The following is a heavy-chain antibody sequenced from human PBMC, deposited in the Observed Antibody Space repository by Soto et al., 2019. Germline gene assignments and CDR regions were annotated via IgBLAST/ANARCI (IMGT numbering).Heavy chain of an antibody. Sequence: GGSLRLSCATSGFTFTNYAMTWVRQGPGKGLEWVSSISAGGVSTYFADSVKGRVTISRDNSKNTLFLHMNSLRAEDTAVYHCAKMYRGYSGYIQSWGQGTLVTVSS. CDR1: GFTFTNYA. J-gene: IGHJ5*02. CDR2: ISAGGVST. D-gene: IGHD5-12*01. CDR3: AKMYRGYSGYIQS. V-gene: IGHV3-23*01.